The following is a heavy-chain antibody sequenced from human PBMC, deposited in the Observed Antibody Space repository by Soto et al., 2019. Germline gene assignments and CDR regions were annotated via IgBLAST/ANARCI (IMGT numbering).Heavy chain of an antibody. CDR3: ARSPYSSSWYRRDYYGMDV. Sequence: GASVKVSCKASGYTFTSYDINWVRQATGQGLEWMGWMNPNSGNTGYAQKFQGRVTMTRNTSISTAYMELSSLRSEDTAVYYCARSPYSSSWYRRDYYGMDVWGQGTTVTAP. D-gene: IGHD6-13*01. CDR1: GYTFTSYD. J-gene: IGHJ6*02. CDR2: MNPNSGNT. V-gene: IGHV1-8*01.